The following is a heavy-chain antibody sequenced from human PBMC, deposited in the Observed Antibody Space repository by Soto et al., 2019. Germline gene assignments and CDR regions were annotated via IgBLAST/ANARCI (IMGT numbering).Heavy chain of an antibody. V-gene: IGHV3-30*05. CDR2: ISGDGSDK. CDR1: GFTFSDFG. Sequence: QVQLVESGGGVVQPERSLRLSCATSGFTFSDFGMHWVRQAPGKGLEWVATISGDGSDKYYAGSVRGRFTISRDNSKNALYLPMNSRRTDGTAVYYCVRGTAVARQHFANWGKGTLVSVSS. CDR3: VRGTAVARQHFAN. D-gene: IGHD6-19*01. J-gene: IGHJ4*02.